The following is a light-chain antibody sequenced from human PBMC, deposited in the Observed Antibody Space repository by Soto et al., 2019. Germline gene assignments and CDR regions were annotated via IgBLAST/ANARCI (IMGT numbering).Light chain of an antibody. Sequence: QAVVTQPPSVSGAPGQRVTISCTGSSSNIGAGYDVHWYQQLPGTAPKLLIYGNSNRPSGVPDRFSGSKSGTSASLAITGLQAEDEADYYCHSYDSSLSGSAVFGGGTKLTVL. CDR3: HSYDSSLSGSAV. J-gene: IGLJ2*01. CDR1: SSNIGAGYD. CDR2: GNS. V-gene: IGLV1-40*01.